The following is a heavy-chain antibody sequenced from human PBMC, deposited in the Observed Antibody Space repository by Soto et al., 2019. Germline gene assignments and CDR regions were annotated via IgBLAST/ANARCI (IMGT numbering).Heavy chain of an antibody. V-gene: IGHV3-23*01. CDR3: AKDRLAGNFDY. CDR1: GFTFNNYA. J-gene: IGHJ4*02. CDR2: ISNTGGST. Sequence: GSLRLSCAASGFTFNNYAMNWVRQAPGKGLEWVATISNTGGSTYYADSVKGRFTISRDNSKNTLYLQMNSLRVEDTAVYYCAKDRLAGNFDYWGQGTQVTVSS.